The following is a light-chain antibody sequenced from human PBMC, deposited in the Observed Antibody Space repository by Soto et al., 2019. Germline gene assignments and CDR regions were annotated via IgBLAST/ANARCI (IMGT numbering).Light chain of an antibody. CDR1: SSDVGCYNY. Sequence: QSALTQPASVSGSPGQSITISCTGTSSDVGCYNYVSWYQQHPGKAPKLMIYAVSNRPSGVSNRFSGSKSGNTASLTISGLQAEDEADYYCSSYTSSSTLVVFGGGTKLTVL. CDR3: SSYTSSSTLVV. J-gene: IGLJ2*01. V-gene: IGLV2-14*01. CDR2: AVS.